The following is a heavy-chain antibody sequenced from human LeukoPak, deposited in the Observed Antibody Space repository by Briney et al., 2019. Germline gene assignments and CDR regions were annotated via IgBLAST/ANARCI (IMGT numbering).Heavy chain of an antibody. D-gene: IGHD3-22*01. Sequence: SETLSLTCTVSGGSISSSSYYWGWIRQPPGKGLEWIGSIYYSGSTYYNPSLKSRVTISVDTSKNQFSLKLSSVTAADTAVYYCARDGGGGYYYDSSGYSLGYWGQGTLVTVSS. CDR1: GGSISSSSYY. V-gene: IGHV4-39*02. J-gene: IGHJ4*02. CDR2: IYYSGST. CDR3: ARDGGGGYYYDSSGYSLGY.